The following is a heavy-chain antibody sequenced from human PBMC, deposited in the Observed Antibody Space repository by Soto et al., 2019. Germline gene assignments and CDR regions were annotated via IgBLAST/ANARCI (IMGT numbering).Heavy chain of an antibody. V-gene: IGHV3-30*18. D-gene: IGHD2-8*01. CDR1: GFTFSSYG. CDR3: AKTYSEGYCTNGVCYSYYYGMDV. CDR2: ISYDGSNK. Sequence: QVQLVESGGGVVQPGRSLRLSCAASGFTFSSYGMHWVRQAPGKGLEWVAVISYDGSNKYYADSVKGRFTISRDNSKNTLYLQMNSLRAEDTAVYYCAKTYSEGYCTNGVCYSYYYGMDVWGQGTTVTVSS. J-gene: IGHJ6*02.